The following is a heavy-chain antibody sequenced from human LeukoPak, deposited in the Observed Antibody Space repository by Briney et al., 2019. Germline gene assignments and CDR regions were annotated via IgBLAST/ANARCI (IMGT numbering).Heavy chain of an antibody. Sequence: VASVKVSCKASGYTFTGYYMHWVRQAPGQGLEWMGWINPNSGGTNYAQKFQGRVTMTRDMSTSTVYMELSSLRSEDAAVYYCARDTPRYSGSYYHGGWFDPWGQGTLVTVSS. CDR3: ARDTPRYSGSYYHGGWFDP. D-gene: IGHD1-26*01. V-gene: IGHV1-2*02. CDR2: INPNSGGT. CDR1: GYTFTGYY. J-gene: IGHJ5*02.